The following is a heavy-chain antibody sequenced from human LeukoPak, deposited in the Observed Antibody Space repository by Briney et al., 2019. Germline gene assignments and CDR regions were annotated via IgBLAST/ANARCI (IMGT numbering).Heavy chain of an antibody. D-gene: IGHD3-22*01. CDR2: IYYSGST. J-gene: IGHJ5*02. Sequence: PSETLSLTCTVSGGSVSSGSYYWSWIRQPPGKGLEWIGYIYYSGSTNYNPSLKSRVTISVDTSKNQFSLKLSSVTAADTAVYYCARGQFMRLGYYDSSGYLTNWFDPWGQGTLVTVSS. V-gene: IGHV4-61*01. CDR3: ARGQFMRLGYYDSSGYLTNWFDP. CDR1: GGSVSSGSYY.